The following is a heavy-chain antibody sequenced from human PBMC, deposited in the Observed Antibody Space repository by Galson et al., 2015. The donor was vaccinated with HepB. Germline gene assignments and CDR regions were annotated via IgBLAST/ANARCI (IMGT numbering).Heavy chain of an antibody. CDR3: AREFVAVPGRNSDAFDM. D-gene: IGHD6-19*01. Sequence: LRLSCAASGFTFSNYWVHWVRQVPGKGLVWVSRIDNDGSYVNYGDSGQGRFTISRDNAKNTVNLQMNSLRAEDTAVYYCAREFVAVPGRNSDAFDMWGRGTMVTVSS. V-gene: IGHV3-74*01. CDR2: IDNDGSYV. CDR1: GFTFSNYW. J-gene: IGHJ3*02.